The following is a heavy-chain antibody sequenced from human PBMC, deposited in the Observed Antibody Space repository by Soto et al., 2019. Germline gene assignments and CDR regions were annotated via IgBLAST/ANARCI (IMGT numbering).Heavy chain of an antibody. CDR3: ARTRLDIVVVPAATEFDP. Sequence: SETLSLTCTVSGDSISTGGYYWSWLRQHPGKGLEWIGYIYYSGSTYYNPSLKSRFTISVDTSKNQFSLKLSSVTAADTAVYYCARTRLDIVVVPAATEFDPWGQGTLVTVSS. J-gene: IGHJ5*02. CDR2: IYYSGST. D-gene: IGHD2-2*03. V-gene: IGHV4-31*03. CDR1: GDSISTGGYY.